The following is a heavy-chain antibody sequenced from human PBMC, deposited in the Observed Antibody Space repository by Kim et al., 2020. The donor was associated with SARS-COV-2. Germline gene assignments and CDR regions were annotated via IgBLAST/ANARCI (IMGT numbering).Heavy chain of an antibody. CDR1: GDSIGSSSYY. Sequence: SETLSLTCTVSGDSIGSSSYYWGWIRQPPGKGLEWIGRIHLSGVTYYNPSLKSRVAISVDTSKNDLSLRLTSATAADTAVYFCARLFGYCDDTGCDFYFDHGGQGTQVTVSS. CDR3: ARLFGYCDDTGCDFYFDH. D-gene: IGHD2-2*03. V-gene: IGHV4-39*02. J-gene: IGHJ4*02. CDR2: IHLSGVT.